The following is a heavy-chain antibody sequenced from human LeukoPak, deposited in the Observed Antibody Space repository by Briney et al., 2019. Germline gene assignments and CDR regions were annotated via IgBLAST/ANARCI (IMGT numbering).Heavy chain of an antibody. J-gene: IGHJ4*02. Sequence: TGGSLRLSCAASGFTFSSYEMNWVRQAPGKGLEWVSYISSSGSTIYYADSVKGRFTISRDNAKNSLYLQMNSLRAEDTAVYYCARDGRWINYYDGSSPVWGQGTLITVSS. CDR3: ARDGRWINYYDGSSPV. V-gene: IGHV3-48*03. D-gene: IGHD3-22*01. CDR2: ISSSGSTI. CDR1: GFTFSSYE.